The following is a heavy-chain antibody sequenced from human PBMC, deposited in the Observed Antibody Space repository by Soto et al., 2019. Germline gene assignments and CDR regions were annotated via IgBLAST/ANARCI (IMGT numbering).Heavy chain of an antibody. Sequence: GASVKFSCRASGGTFSSYAISWVRQAPGQGLECMGGIIPVFGTANYAQKFQGRVTINADESTSTVYMELSSLRSEDTAVYYCARGWNDFPHWGQGTLVTVSS. CDR3: ARGWNDFPH. V-gene: IGHV1-69*13. CDR2: IIPVFGTA. D-gene: IGHD1-1*01. CDR1: GGTFSSYA. J-gene: IGHJ1*01.